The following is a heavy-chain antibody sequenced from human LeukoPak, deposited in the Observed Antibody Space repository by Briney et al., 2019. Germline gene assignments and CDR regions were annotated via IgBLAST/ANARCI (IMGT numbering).Heavy chain of an antibody. D-gene: IGHD6-19*01. CDR2: IRQDGNEK. V-gene: IGHV3-7*01. CDR1: GFTFSGYW. J-gene: IGHJ3*02. Sequence: GGSLRLSCAASGFTFSGYWMSWVRQAPGKGLEWVASIRQDGNEKHYVGSVKGRFTISRDNAKNSLYLQMNSLRAEDTAVYYCARDSFSSGWYLGAFDIWGQGTMVTVSS. CDR3: ARDSFSSGWYLGAFDI.